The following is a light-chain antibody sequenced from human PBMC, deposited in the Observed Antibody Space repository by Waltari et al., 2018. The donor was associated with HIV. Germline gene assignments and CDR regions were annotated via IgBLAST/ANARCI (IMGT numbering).Light chain of an antibody. J-gene: IGLJ2*01. Sequence: QAVVTPEPSLTVSPGGTVTPPCASTPGAVTSGHCPYWFQRRPGQAPKTLLYDTSNRHSWTPARFSGSLLGDKAALTLTGAQFEDEADYFCLLSFNGVVVFGGGTSLTVL. CDR2: DTS. CDR1: PGAVTSGHC. V-gene: IGLV7-46*01. CDR3: LLSFNGVVV.